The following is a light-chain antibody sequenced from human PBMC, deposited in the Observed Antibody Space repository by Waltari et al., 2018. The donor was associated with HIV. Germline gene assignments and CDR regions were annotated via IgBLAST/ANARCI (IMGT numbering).Light chain of an antibody. V-gene: IGKV4-1*01. CDR3: QQYLSPPPT. Sequence: DVVMTQSPDSLAVSLGERAPINCKSTHSVFYRPNNKNYNAWYQQRPGQAPKSLISWSSARESGVSDRFSGSGSGTNFTLTITSLKTEDVAIYFCQQYLSPPPTFGQGTKVQIK. CDR1: HSVFYRPNNKNY. J-gene: IGKJ1*01. CDR2: WSS.